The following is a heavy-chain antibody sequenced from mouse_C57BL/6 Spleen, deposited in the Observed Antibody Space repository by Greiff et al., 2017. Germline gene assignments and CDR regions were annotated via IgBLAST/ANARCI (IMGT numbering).Heavy chain of an antibody. CDR2: ISDGGSYT. Sequence: DVKLVESGGGLVKPGGSLKLSCAASGFTFSSYAMSWVRQTPEKRLEWVATISDGGSYTYYPDNVKGRFTISRDNAKNNLYLQMSHLKSEDTAMYYCARAYGPYAMDYWGQGTSVTVSS. CDR1: GFTFSSYA. J-gene: IGHJ4*01. CDR3: ARAYGPYAMDY. D-gene: IGHD1-1*02. V-gene: IGHV5-4*03.